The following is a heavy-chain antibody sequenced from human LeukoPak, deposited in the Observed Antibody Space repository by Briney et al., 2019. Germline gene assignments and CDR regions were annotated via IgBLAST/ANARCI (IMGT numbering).Heavy chain of an antibody. J-gene: IGHJ4*02. CDR1: GFTFDDYA. D-gene: IGHD5-18*01. V-gene: IGHV3-9*03. CDR2: IRWNSGSI. Sequence: GRSLRLSCAASGFTFDDYAMHWVRQAPGKGLEWVSGIRWNSGSIGYADSVKGRFTISRDNAKSTLYLQMNSLRADDMALYYCTRASGYSSGAVDYWGQGTLVTVSS. CDR3: TRASGYSSGAVDY.